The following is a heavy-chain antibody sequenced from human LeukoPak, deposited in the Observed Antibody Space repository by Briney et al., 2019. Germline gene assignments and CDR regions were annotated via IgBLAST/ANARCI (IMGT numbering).Heavy chain of an antibody. D-gene: IGHD1-26*01. V-gene: IGHV4-34*01. Sequence: PSETLSLTCAVYGGSFSGYYWSWIRQPPGKGLEWIGEINHSGSTNYNPSLKSRVTISVDTSKNQFSLKLSSVTAADTAVYYCASGGGATRSGYAFDMWGQGTMVTVSS. CDR3: ASGGGATRSGYAFDM. CDR1: GGSFSGYY. CDR2: INHSGST. J-gene: IGHJ3*02.